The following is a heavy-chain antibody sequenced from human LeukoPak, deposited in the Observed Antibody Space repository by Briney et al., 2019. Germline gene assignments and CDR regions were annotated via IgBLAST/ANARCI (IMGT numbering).Heavy chain of an antibody. D-gene: IGHD6-19*01. J-gene: IGHJ4*02. CDR2: ISGSGGST. CDR1: GFTFSSYA. Sequence: GGSLRLSCAASGFTFSSYAMSWVRQAPGKGLEWVSAISGSGGSTYYADSVKGRFTISRDNAKNSLYLQMNSLRAEDTAVYYCARSSSWSDFDYWGQGTLVTVSS. CDR3: ARSSSWSDFDY. V-gene: IGHV3-23*01.